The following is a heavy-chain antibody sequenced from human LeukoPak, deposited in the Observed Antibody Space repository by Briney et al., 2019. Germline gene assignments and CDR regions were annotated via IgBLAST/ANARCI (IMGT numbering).Heavy chain of an antibody. V-gene: IGHV4-61*02. CDR3: VRGVGGSSRVRYYYMDV. J-gene: IGHJ6*03. CDR2: IYTSWST. CDR1: GGSISSGSYY. Sequence: PSETLSLTCTVSGGSISSGSYYWSWIRQPAGKGLEWIGRIYTSWSTNYTPSLKSRVTMSIDTSINQFSLKLSSVTAADTAVYYCVRGVGGSSRVRYYYMDVWGKGTTVTVSS. D-gene: IGHD1-26*01.